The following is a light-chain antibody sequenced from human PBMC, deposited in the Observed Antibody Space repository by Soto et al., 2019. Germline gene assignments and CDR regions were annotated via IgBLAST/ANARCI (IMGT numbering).Light chain of an antibody. J-gene: IGKJ1*01. V-gene: IGKV1-5*03. CDR3: QQYNSYWT. CDR2: KAS. CDR1: QSISTW. Sequence: DIQMTQSPSTLSASVGDRVTMTCRASQSISTWLAWYQQKPGKAPKLLIYKASSLESGVPSRFSGSGSGTEFTLTISSLQPDDFVTYYCQQYNSYWTFGQGTKVDIK.